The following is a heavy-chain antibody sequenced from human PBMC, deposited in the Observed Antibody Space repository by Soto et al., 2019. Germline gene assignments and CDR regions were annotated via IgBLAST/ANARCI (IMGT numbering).Heavy chain of an antibody. J-gene: IGHJ6*02. CDR3: AKDKGAFDRLWFGYYYYGMDV. CDR1: GFTFSSYG. D-gene: IGHD3-10*01. Sequence: PGGSLRLSCAAPGFTFSSYGMHWVRQAPGKGLEWVAVISYDGSNKYYADSVKGRFTISRDNSKNTLYLQMNSLRAEDTAVYYCAKDKGAFDRLWFGYYYYGMDVWGQGTTVTVSS. CDR2: ISYDGSNK. V-gene: IGHV3-30*18.